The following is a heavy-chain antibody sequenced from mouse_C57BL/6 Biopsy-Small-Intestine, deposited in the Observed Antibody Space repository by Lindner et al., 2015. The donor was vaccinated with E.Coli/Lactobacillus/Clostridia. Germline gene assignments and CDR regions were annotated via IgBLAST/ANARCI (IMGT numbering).Heavy chain of an antibody. J-gene: IGHJ3*01. CDR2: INPYNGDT. CDR1: GYSFTDYF. V-gene: IGHV1-20*01. CDR3: ARGEVFAY. Sequence: VQLQESGPELVKPGASVKISCKASGYSFTDYFMNWVKQSHGESLEWIGRINPYNGDTFFNQTFKGKATLTVDKSSNTAHMELRSLTSEDSALYYCARGEVFAYWGQGTLVTVSA.